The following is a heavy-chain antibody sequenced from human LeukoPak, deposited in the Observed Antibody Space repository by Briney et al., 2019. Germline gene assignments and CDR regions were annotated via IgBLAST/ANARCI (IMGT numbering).Heavy chain of an antibody. J-gene: IGHJ6*03. CDR3: ARVDNPARYYYYYYYMDV. CDR2: IKQDGSEK. Sequence: PGGSLRLSCAASGFTFSSYWMSWVRQAPGKGLEWVANIKQDGSEKYYVDSVNGRFTISRDNAKNSLYLQMNSLRAEDTAVYYCARVDNPARYYYYYYYMDVWGKGTTVTVSS. CDR1: GFTFSSYW. D-gene: IGHD1-1*01. V-gene: IGHV3-7*01.